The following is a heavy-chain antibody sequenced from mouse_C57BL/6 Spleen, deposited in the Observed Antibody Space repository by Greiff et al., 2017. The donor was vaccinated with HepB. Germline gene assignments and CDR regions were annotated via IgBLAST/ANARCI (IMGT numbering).Heavy chain of an antibody. V-gene: IGHV1-69*01. CDR3: ARGDSSGYCFDY. J-gene: IGHJ2*01. Sequence: QVQLQQPGAELVMPGASVKLSCKASGYTFTSYWMHWVKQRPGQGLEWIGEIDPSDSYTNYNQKFKGKSTLTVDKSSSTAYMQLSSLTSEDSAVYCCARGDSSGYCFDYWGQGTTLTVSS. CDR2: IDPSDSYT. D-gene: IGHD3-2*02. CDR1: GYTFTSYW.